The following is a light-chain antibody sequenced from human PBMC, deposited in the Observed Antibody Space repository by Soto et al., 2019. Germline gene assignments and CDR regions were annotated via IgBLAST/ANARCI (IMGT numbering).Light chain of an antibody. CDR3: QQYASSPRT. CDR2: GAS. J-gene: IGKJ1*01. CDR1: QSFTTSQ. V-gene: IGKV3-20*01. Sequence: EIVLTQSPGTLALSPGERATLFCRASQSFTTSQLAWYQQRPGQAPRVIIFGASRRATGIPDRFSGSWSGTDCTLTISRLEPEDAAVYYCQQYASSPRTFGQGTKVDI.